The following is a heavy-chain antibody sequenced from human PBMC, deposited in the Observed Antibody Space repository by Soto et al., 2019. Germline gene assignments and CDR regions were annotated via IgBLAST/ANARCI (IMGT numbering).Heavy chain of an antibody. CDR3: AREAPATYYYYYGMDV. CDR1: GFTFSSYS. V-gene: IGHV3-21*01. Sequence: PGGSLRLSCAASGFTFSSYSMNWVRQAPGKGLEWVSSISSSSSYIYYADSVKGRFTISRDNAKNSLYLQMNSLRAEDTAVYYCAREAPATYYYYYGMDVWGQGTTVTVS. D-gene: IGHD6-6*01. CDR2: ISSSSSYI. J-gene: IGHJ6*02.